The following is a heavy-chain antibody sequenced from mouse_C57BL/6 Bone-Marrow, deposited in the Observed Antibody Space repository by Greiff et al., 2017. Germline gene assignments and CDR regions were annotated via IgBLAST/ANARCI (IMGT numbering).Heavy chain of an antibody. CDR3: VRDRGYDRNWYFDD. CDR2: IRSKSSNYAT. Sequence: EVQLVESGGGLVQPKGSLKLSCAASGFTFNTYAMHWVRQAPGKGLEWVARIRSKSSNYATYYADSVKDRFTISRDDSQSMLYLQMNNLTTEDTAMEYCVRDRGYDRNWYFDDWGTGTTVTVSS. D-gene: IGHD2-2*01. J-gene: IGHJ1*03. CDR1: GFTFNTYA. V-gene: IGHV10-3*01.